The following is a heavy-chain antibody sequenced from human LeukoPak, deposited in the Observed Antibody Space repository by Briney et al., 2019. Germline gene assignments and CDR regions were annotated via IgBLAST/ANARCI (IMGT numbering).Heavy chain of an antibody. V-gene: IGHV4-38-2*02. CDR1: GRSISLGYY. CDR2: VFHDGST. D-gene: IGHD3-22*01. Sequence: SETLSLTCTVSGRSISLGYYWGWIRQPPGKGLEWIGSVFHDGSTHYNPSLQSRVSISVDTSKKQFSLKLSSVTAADTAVYYCAREKIGYYDGSGRGWFDPWGQGTLVTVSS. J-gene: IGHJ5*02. CDR3: AREKIGYYDGSGRGWFDP.